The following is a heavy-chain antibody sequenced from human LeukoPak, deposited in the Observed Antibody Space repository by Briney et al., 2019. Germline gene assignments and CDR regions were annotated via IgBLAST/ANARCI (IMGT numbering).Heavy chain of an antibody. J-gene: IGHJ6*02. Sequence: GGSLRLSCAASGFTFSSYSMNWVRQAPGKGLEWVSSISSSSSYIYYADSVKGRFTISRDNAKNSLYLQMNSLRAEDTAVYYCARASGMVTTDGGWKSLRDYYYYYGMDVWGQGTTVTVSS. CDR2: ISSSSSYI. CDR1: GFTFSSYS. V-gene: IGHV3-21*04. CDR3: ARASGMVTTDGGWKSLRDYYYYYGMDV. D-gene: IGHD4-17*01.